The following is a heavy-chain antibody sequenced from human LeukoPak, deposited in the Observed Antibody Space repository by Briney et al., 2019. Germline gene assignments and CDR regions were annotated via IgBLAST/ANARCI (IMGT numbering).Heavy chain of an antibody. CDR3: ARLPRGTYDLT. CDR2: VSYGGST. CDR1: GDSISNYY. J-gene: IGHJ5*02. V-gene: IGHV4-59*01. D-gene: IGHD1-26*01. Sequence: SETLSLTCTVSGDSISNYYWNWVRQAPGNGREWIGFVSYGGSTIYSPSLKSRVVISVDTSRNQFSLRLTSVTAADTAVYYCARLPRGTYDLTWGQGTLVTVFS.